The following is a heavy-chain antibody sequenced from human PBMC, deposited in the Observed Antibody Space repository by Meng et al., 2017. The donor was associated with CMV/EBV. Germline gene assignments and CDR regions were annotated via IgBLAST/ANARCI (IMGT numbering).Heavy chain of an antibody. V-gene: IGHV4-34*01. CDR2: INHSGST. CDR1: GGSFSGYY. J-gene: IGHJ4*02. D-gene: IGHD5-12*01. Sequence: GSLRLSCAVYGGSFSGYYWSWIRQLPGKGLEWIGEINHSGSTNYHPSLKSRVTISVDTSKNQFSLKLSSVTAADTAVYYCARGKVDIVNWGQGTLVTVSS. CDR3: ARGKVDIVN.